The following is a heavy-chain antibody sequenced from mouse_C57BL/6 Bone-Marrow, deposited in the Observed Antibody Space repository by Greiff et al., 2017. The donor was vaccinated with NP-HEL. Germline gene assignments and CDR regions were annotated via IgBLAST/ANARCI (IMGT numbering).Heavy chain of an antibody. CDR3: TTWKGAWFAY. CDR2: IDPENGDT. V-gene: IGHV14-4*01. CDR1: GFNIKDDY. J-gene: IGHJ3*01. Sequence: VQLQQSGAELVRPGASVKLSCTASGFNIKDDYMHWVKQRPEQGLEWIGWIDPENGDTEYASKFQGKATITADTSSNTAYLQLSSLTSEDTAVYYWTTWKGAWFAYWGQGTLVTVSA.